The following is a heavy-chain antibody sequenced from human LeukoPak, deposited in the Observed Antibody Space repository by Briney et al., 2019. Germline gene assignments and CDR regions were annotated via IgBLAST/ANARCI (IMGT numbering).Heavy chain of an antibody. CDR2: IRSKANSYAT. CDR1: GFTFSGSA. CDR3: TSGLTVVTANDY. V-gene: IGHV3-73*01. Sequence: PGGSLRLSCAASGFTFSGSAMHWVRQASGKGLEWVGRIRSKANSYATAYAASVKGRFTISRDDSKNTAYLQMNSLKTEDTAVYYCTSGLTVVTANDYWGQGTLVTVSS. D-gene: IGHD2-21*02. J-gene: IGHJ4*02.